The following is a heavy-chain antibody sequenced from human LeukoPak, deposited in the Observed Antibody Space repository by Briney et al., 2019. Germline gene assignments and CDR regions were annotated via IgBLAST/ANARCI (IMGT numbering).Heavy chain of an antibody. D-gene: IGHD6-19*01. CDR1: GFTFSSYG. Sequence: GGSLRLSCATSGFTFSSYGMHWVRQAPGKGLEWVAVISYDGSKKYYADSVKGRFTISRDNSKNTLYLQMNSLRAEDTAVYYCAKDIAVAGIEGGDYWGQGTLVTVSS. CDR2: ISYDGSKK. CDR3: AKDIAVAGIEGGDY. J-gene: IGHJ4*02. V-gene: IGHV3-30*18.